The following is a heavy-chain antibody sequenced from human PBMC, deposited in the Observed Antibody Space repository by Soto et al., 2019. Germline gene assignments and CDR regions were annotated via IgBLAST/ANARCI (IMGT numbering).Heavy chain of an antibody. Sequence: QVHLVQSGVEVKKPGASVKVSCKASGYSFSTYGISWVRQAPGQGLEWMGWISGLNGNTNYAQNLQGRVTMTTDTSTRPAYLELRSLGFDDPAMYFWARDLFGEDGAVDLDYWGQGTLVTVSS. D-gene: IGHD3-10*01. J-gene: IGHJ4*02. CDR3: ARDLFGEDGAVDLDY. V-gene: IGHV1-18*01. CDR1: GYSFSTYG. CDR2: ISGLNGNT.